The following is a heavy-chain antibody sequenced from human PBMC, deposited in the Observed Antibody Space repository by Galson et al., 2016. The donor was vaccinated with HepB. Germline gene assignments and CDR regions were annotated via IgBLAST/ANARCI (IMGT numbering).Heavy chain of an antibody. D-gene: IGHD2/OR15-2a*01. V-gene: IGHV1-18*01. CDR1: GYTFTTSG. Sequence: SVKVSCKASGYTFTTSGISWVRQAPGQGLEWMGWISTYSGNTKYAQKFQGGLTLTTDSSTTTAYMELRSLRFDDTAMYYCARDVQYRFDPWGQGTLGTVSS. CDR3: ARDVQYRFDP. CDR2: ISTYSGNT. J-gene: IGHJ5*02.